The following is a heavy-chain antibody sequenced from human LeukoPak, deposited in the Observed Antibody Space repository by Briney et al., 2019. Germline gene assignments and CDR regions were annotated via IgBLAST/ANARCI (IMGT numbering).Heavy chain of an antibody. J-gene: IGHJ4*02. V-gene: IGHV4-34*01. D-gene: IGHD3-22*01. CDR2: INHSGST. CDR3: ARVKRITMIVVVTKEYYFDY. Sequence: SGTLSLTCAVYGGSFSGYYWSWIRQPPGKGLEWIGEINHSGSTNYNPSLKSRVTISVDTSKNQFSLKLSSVTAADTAVYYCARVKRITMIVVVTKEYYFDYWGQGTLVTASS. CDR1: GGSFSGYY.